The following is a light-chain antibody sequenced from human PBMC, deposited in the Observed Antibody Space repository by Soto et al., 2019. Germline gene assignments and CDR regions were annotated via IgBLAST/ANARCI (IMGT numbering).Light chain of an antibody. J-gene: IGKJ1*01. CDR1: QSVSSN. V-gene: IGKV3D-15*01. CDR2: GAS. CDR3: QQYNNWFRT. Sequence: EIVMTQSPATLSVSPGERATLSCRASQSVSSNLAWYQQKPGQAPRLLIYGASTRATGIPARFSGSGSGTEFTLTISSLQSEDFAVYYCQQYNNWFRTFGQGIKVEIK.